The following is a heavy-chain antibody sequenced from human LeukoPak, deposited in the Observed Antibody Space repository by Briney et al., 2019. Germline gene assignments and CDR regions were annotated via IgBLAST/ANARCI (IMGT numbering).Heavy chain of an antibody. CDR1: GGTFSSYA. Sequence: SSLKVSCKASGGTFSSYAISWVRQAPGQGLEWMGRIIAIFGTANYAQKFQGRVTITTDESTSTAYMELSSLRSEDTAVYYCARDTSYSPGGYWGQGTLVTVSS. D-gene: IGHD1-26*01. V-gene: IGHV1-69*05. CDR3: ARDTSYSPGGY. CDR2: IIAIFGTA. J-gene: IGHJ4*02.